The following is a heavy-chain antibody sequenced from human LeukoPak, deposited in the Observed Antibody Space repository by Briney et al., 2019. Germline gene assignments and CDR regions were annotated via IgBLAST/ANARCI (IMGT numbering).Heavy chain of an antibody. Sequence: GGSLRLSCAASGFTFSSYSMNWVRQAPGKGLEWVSSISSSSSYIYYADSVKGRFTISRDNSKNTLYLQMNGLRAEDTAVYYCARDIVGGTRNYWGQGTLVTVSS. J-gene: IGHJ4*02. V-gene: IGHV3-21*04. CDR2: ISSSSSYI. D-gene: IGHD1-26*01. CDR1: GFTFSSYS. CDR3: ARDIVGGTRNY.